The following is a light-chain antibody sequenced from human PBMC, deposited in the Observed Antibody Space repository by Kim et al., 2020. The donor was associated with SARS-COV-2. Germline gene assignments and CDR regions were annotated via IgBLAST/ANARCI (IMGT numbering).Light chain of an antibody. CDR2: SAS. CDR1: QDISNY. CDR3: QQYNNYPFT. V-gene: IGKV1-16*02. Sequence: DIQMTQSPSSLSASLGDRVTITCRASQDISNYLAWFQQKPGKAPKSLIYSASNLQSGVQSKFSGSSSGTDFTLTITSLQPEDFATYYCQQYNNYPFTFGQGTRLEIK. J-gene: IGKJ5*01.